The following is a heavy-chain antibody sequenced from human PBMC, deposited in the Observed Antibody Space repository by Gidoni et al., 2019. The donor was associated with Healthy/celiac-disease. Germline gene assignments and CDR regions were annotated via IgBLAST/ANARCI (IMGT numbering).Heavy chain of an antibody. CDR3: AKDVGGLLIDY. J-gene: IGHJ4*02. D-gene: IGHD3-10*01. Sequence: EVQLLESGGGLVQHGGALGRPCAPSGYTFSSYALSWVRQGPGKGRGGVSAISGSGGSTYYADSVKGRFTISRDNSKNTLYLQMNSLRAEDTAVYYCAKDVGGLLIDYWGQGTLVTVSS. CDR2: ISGSGGST. CDR1: GYTFSSYA. V-gene: IGHV3-23*01.